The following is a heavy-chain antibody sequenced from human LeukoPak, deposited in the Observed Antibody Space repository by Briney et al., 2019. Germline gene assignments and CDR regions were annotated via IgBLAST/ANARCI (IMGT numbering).Heavy chain of an antibody. Sequence: GGSLRLSCAASGFTFSSYAMSWVRQAPGKGLGWVSAISGSGGSTNYADSVKGRFTISRDNSKKTLYLQMNSLRVEDTAVYYCAATIVARTRSIDYWGQGTLVTVSS. CDR2: ISGSGGST. CDR1: GFTFSSYA. V-gene: IGHV3-23*01. J-gene: IGHJ4*02. D-gene: IGHD5-12*01. CDR3: AATIVARTRSIDY.